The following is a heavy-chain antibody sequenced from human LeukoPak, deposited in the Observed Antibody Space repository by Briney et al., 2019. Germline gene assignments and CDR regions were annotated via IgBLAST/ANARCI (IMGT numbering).Heavy chain of an antibody. Sequence: ASVKVSCKASGYTFTSYGISWVRQAPGQGLEWMGWISAYNGNTNYAQKLQGRVTMTTDTSTSTAYMELRSLRSDDTAVYYCARATGIAVAGTEFDFDYWGQGTLVTVSS. CDR2: ISAYNGNT. V-gene: IGHV1-18*01. D-gene: IGHD6-19*01. CDR1: GYTFTSYG. CDR3: ARATGIAVAGTEFDFDY. J-gene: IGHJ4*02.